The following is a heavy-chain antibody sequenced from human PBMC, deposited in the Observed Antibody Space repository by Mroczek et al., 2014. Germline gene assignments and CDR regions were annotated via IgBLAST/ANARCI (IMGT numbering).Heavy chain of an antibody. Sequence: QVQLVQSGAEVKKPGASVKVSCRASGYIFVNYGINWVRQAPGQGLEWLGWISGDDDNTNYAQKFLGRVSMTTDTSTNTVYMELRSLLSDDTAVYFCARDGGVGVFLVSWGQGTLVTVSS. J-gene: IGHJ5*02. CDR3: ARDGGVGVFLVS. CDR1: GYIFVNYG. V-gene: IGHV1-18*04. D-gene: IGHD1-26*01. CDR2: ISGDDDNT.